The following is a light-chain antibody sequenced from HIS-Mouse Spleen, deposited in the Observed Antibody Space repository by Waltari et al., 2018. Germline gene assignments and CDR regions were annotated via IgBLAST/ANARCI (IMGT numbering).Light chain of an antibody. CDR2: EDS. Sequence: SYELTQPPSVSVSPGQTARITCSGDALPKKSAYLYQQTSGQAPVLVIYEDSKRPSGIPERFSGSSSGTMATLTISGAQVEDEADYYCYSTDSSGNHRVFGGGTKLTVL. J-gene: IGLJ2*01. CDR1: ALPKKS. CDR3: YSTDSSGNHRV. V-gene: IGLV3-10*01.